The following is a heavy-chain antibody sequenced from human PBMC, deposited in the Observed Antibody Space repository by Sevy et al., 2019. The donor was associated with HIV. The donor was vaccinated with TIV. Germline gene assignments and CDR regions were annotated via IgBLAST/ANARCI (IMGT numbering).Heavy chain of an antibody. CDR3: VKGSAAARPYYFDY. Sequence: GGSLRLSCAASGFTFSNCAMSWVRQAPGKGLEWVSAISGSGGGTYSADSVKGRFTTSRDNSKNTLHMQMNSLRAEDTAIYYCVKGSAAARPYYFDYWGQGTLVTVSS. J-gene: IGHJ4*02. CDR1: GFTFSNCA. D-gene: IGHD6-13*01. V-gene: IGHV3-23*01. CDR2: ISGSGGGT.